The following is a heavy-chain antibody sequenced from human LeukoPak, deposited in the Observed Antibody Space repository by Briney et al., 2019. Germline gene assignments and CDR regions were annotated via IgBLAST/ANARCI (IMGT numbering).Heavy chain of an antibody. CDR3: ATLQSGVYYNY. V-gene: IGHV3-15*01. CDR1: GFTFSNAW. CDR2: LKSIPAGGTL. D-gene: IGHD1-26*01. J-gene: IGHJ4*02. Sequence: PGGSLRLSCAGSGFTFSNAWMTWVRQAPGKGLEWVGRLKSIPAGGTLDYAAPVKGRFTISRDDSKNTLNLQMNSLTTEDTAVYYCATLQSGVYYNYWGQGTLVTVSS.